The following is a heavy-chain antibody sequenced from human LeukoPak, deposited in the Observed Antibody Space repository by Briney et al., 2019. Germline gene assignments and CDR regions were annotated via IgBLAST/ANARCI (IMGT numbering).Heavy chain of an antibody. D-gene: IGHD3-22*01. CDR1: GFTFSSYS. Sequence: SGGSLRLSCAASGFTFSSYSMNWVRQAPGKGLEWVSSISSSSSYIYYADSVKGRLTISRDNAKNSLYLQMNSLRAEDTAVYYCAREADDSSGYTFFDYWGQGTLVTVSS. V-gene: IGHV3-21*01. CDR2: ISSSSSYI. CDR3: AREADDSSGYTFFDY. J-gene: IGHJ4*02.